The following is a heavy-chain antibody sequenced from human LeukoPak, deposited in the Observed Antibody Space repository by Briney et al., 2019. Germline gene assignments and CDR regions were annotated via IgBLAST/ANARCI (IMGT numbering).Heavy chain of an antibody. CDR3: ARCMGGSYSNWFDP. Sequence: ASVKVSCKTSGYTFTSYGISWVRQAPGQGLEWMGWISAYNGNTNYAQKLQGRVTMTTDTSTSTAYMELRSLRSDDTAVYYCARCMGGSYSNWFDPWGQGTLVTVSS. CDR2: ISAYNGNT. CDR1: GYTFTSYG. D-gene: IGHD1-26*01. J-gene: IGHJ5*02. V-gene: IGHV1-18*01.